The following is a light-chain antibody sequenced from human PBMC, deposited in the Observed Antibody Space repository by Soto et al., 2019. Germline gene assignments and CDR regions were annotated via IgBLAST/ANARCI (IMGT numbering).Light chain of an antibody. CDR3: LQDYAYPWT. CDR1: QAIRND. CDR2: CAS. Sequence: AIQMTQSPSSLSASVGDRVTITCRASQAIRNDLGWYQQKPGKAPNLLIFCASNLQAGVPVRFSASGSGTNFTLTISNLQPEDFASYYCLQDYAYPWTFGQGTKVDI. J-gene: IGKJ1*01. V-gene: IGKV1-6*01.